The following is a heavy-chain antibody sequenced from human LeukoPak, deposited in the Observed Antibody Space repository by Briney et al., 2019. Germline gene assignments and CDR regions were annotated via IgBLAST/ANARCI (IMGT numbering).Heavy chain of an antibody. CDR3: AKDYSYYYDTSAYYFYDAFDL. CDR1: GFTVAGAW. D-gene: IGHD3-22*01. Sequence: GGSLRLSCAASGFTVAGAWMNWVRQAPGKGLEWVSVISGSGGTTYYADSVKGRFTISRDNSKNTLYLQINSLRAEDTAVYYCAKDYSYYYDTSAYYFYDAFDLWGQGTMVTVSS. J-gene: IGHJ3*01. CDR2: ISGSGGTT. V-gene: IGHV3-23*01.